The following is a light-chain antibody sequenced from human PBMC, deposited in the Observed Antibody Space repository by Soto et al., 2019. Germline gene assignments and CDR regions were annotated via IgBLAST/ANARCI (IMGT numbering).Light chain of an antibody. J-gene: IGLJ1*01. CDR3: SSYTSSSTPYV. CDR1: SSDVGGYNY. Sequence: QSVLTQPASVSXSPGQSITISCTGTSSDVGGYNYVSWYQQHPGKAPKLMIYDVSNRPSGVSNRFSGSKSGNTASLTISGLQAEDEADYYCSSYTSSSTPYVFGTGTKVTV. V-gene: IGLV2-14*01. CDR2: DVS.